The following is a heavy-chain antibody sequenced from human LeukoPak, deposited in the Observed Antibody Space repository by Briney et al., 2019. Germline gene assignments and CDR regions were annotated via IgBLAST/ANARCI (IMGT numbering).Heavy chain of an antibody. V-gene: IGHV1-2*02. CDR2: INPNSGGT. D-gene: IGHD1-1*01. CDR1: GYTFTGYY. J-gene: IGHJ4*02. CDR3: ARAQELEPLFFDF. Sequence: ASVKVSCKASGYTFTGYYMHWVRQAPGQGLEWMGWINPNSGGTNYAQKFQGRVTMTRDTSISTAYMELSRLRSDDTAVYYCARAQELEPLFFDFRGQGTLVTVSS.